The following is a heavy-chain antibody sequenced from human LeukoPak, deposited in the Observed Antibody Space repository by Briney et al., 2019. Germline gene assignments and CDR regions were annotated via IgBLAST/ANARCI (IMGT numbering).Heavy chain of an antibody. CDR1: GGSISSYY. CDR3: ARVPRLGGYYFDY. J-gene: IGHJ4*02. CDR2: IYYSGST. V-gene: IGHV4-59*08. D-gene: IGHD3-16*01. Sequence: SETLSLTCTVSGGSISSYYWSWIRQPPGKGLEWIGYIYYSGSTNYSPSLKSRVTISVDTSKNQFSLKLSSVTAAGTAVYYCARVPRLGGYYFDYWGQGTLVTVSS.